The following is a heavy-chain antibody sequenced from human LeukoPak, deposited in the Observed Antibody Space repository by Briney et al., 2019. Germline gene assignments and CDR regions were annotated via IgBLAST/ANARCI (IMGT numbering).Heavy chain of an antibody. D-gene: IGHD6-13*01. Sequence: GGSLRLSCAASGFTFSSYSMNWVRQAPGKGLEWVSSISSSSSYIYYADSVKGRFTTSRDNPKNSLYLQMNSLRAEDTAVYYCARDLTEGYSTFDYWGQGTLVTVSS. CDR2: ISSSSSYI. J-gene: IGHJ4*02. CDR1: GFTFSSYS. V-gene: IGHV3-21*01. CDR3: ARDLTEGYSTFDY.